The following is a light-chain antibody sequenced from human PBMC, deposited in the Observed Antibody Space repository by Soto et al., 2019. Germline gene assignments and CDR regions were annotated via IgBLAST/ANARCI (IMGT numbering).Light chain of an antibody. CDR3: QQTYDPPFT. CDR2: AAS. V-gene: IGKV1-39*01. Sequence: DIQMTQSPSSLSSSVGDRVTITCRASQSISTYLSWYQQKPGQAPQGLIYAASRLERGVPSRFSGSGSVTDFALTVSSLQPEDFATYYCQQTYDPPFTFGPGTTV. CDR1: QSISTY. J-gene: IGKJ3*01.